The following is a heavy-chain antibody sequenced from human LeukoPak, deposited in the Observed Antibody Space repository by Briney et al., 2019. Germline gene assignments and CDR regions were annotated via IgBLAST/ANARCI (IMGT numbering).Heavy chain of an antibody. Sequence: GGSLRLSCAASGFTFSSHGMSWVRQAPGKGLEWVSAISASGDTTYYADSVRGRFTISRDNSKNTLYLQMNSLRAGDTALYYCAKESLRGHSYGFDNWGQGTLVTVSS. D-gene: IGHD5-18*01. CDR1: GFTFSSHG. CDR3: AKESLRGHSYGFDN. J-gene: IGHJ4*02. V-gene: IGHV3-23*01. CDR2: ISASGDTT.